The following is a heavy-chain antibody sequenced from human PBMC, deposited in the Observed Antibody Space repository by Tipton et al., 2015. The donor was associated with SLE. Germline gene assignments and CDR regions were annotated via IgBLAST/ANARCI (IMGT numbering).Heavy chain of an antibody. J-gene: IGHJ4*02. D-gene: IGHD5-18*01. CDR3: ARSLRSYGHFDF. CDR1: GFTFNKYA. CDR2: FSLDSDNI. Sequence: SLRLSCAVPGFTFNKYAMHWVRQTPGKGLECVSGFSLDSDNIGYADSVKGRFTTSRDNAKNALYLQMNSLRDEDTSVYYCARSLRSYGHFDFWGQGTLVTVSS. V-gene: IGHV3-9*01.